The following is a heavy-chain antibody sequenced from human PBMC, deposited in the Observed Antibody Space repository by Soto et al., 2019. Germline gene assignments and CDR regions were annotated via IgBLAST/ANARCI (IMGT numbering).Heavy chain of an antibody. V-gene: IGHV3-11*05. J-gene: IGHJ4*02. CDR1: GFTFSDYY. CDR2: ITRSSTDT. D-gene: IGHD5-12*01. Sequence: QVQLVESGGGLVKPGGSLRLSCAASGFTFSDYYMSWIRQAPGKGLEWVSYITRSSTDTNYADSMKARFTISRDNAKNSLYLQMNSLRAEDTAVYHCARPQGGGYDLNYWGQRTLVTFSS. CDR3: ARPQGGGYDLNY.